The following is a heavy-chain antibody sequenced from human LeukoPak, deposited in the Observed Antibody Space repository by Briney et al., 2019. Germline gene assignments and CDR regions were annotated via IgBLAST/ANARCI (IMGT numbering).Heavy chain of an antibody. CDR3: ARDLPNLDY. CDR2: INAGNGNT. J-gene: IGHJ4*02. Sequence: ASVKVSCKASGYTFTSYAMHWVRQAPGQRLEWMGWINAGNGNTKYLQKFQGRVTITRDTSASTAYMELSSLRSEDTAVYYCARDLPNLDYWGQGTLVTVSS. CDR1: GYTFTSYA. V-gene: IGHV1-3*01.